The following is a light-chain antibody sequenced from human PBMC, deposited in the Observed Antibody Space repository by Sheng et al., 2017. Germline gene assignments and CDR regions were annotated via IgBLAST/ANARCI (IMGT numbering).Light chain of an antibody. V-gene: IGLV4-69*01. CDR1: SGHSRYA. J-gene: IGLJ3*02. CDR3: QTWGTGIVV. Sequence: QLVLTQSPSASASLGASVKLTCTLSSGHSRYAIAWHQQQPEKGPRYLMKLNTDGSHDKGDGIPDRFSGSSPGAERYLTISSLQSEDEADYYCQTWGTGIVVFGGGTKLTVL. CDR2: LNTDGSH.